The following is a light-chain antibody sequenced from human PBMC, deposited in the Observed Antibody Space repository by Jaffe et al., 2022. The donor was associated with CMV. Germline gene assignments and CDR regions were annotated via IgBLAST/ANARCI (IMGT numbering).Light chain of an antibody. CDR3: QSTDSSGIFWV. CDR2: KDT. CDR1: ALPKQY. Sequence: SYELTQPPSVSVSPGQTARITCSGDALPKQYAYWYQQRTGQAPVMVIYKDTERPSGISERFSASSSGSTVTLTISGVQAEDEADYYCQSTDSSGIFWVFGGGTKLTVL. V-gene: IGLV3-25*03. J-gene: IGLJ3*02.